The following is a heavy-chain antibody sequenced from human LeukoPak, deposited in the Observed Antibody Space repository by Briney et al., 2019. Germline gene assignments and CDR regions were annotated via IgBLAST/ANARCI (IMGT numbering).Heavy chain of an antibody. D-gene: IGHD1-1*01. CDR3: ATRGTHYYFDY. CDR1: GGTFSSYA. Sequence: ASVKVSCKAPGGTFSSYAISWVRQAPGQGLEWMGGIIPIFGTANYAQKFQGRVTITTDESTSTAYMELSSLRSEDTAVYYCATRGTHYYFDYWGQGTLVTVSS. J-gene: IGHJ4*02. CDR2: IIPIFGTA. V-gene: IGHV1-69*05.